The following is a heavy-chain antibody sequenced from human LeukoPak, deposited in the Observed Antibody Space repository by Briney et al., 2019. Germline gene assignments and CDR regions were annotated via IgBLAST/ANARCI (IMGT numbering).Heavy chain of an antibody. CDR2: IYTSGST. CDR3: ARAPTRDLRYFDWFMKGHAFDI. Sequence: PSQTLSLTCTVSGGSISSGSYYWSWIRQPAGKGLEWIGRIYTSGSTNYNPSLKSRVTISVDTSKNQFSLKLSSVTAADTAVYYCARAPTRDLRYFDWFMKGHAFDIWGQGTMVTVSS. V-gene: IGHV4-61*02. J-gene: IGHJ3*02. CDR1: GGSISSGSYY. D-gene: IGHD3-9*01.